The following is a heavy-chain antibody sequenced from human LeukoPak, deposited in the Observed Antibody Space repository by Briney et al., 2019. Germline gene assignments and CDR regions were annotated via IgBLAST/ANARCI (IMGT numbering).Heavy chain of an antibody. D-gene: IGHD3-10*01. Sequence: SETLSLTCSVSGVSLSSGSNYWGWIRQPPGKTLEWIGSIYSRGSSYYNPSLKSRVIILIDTAKNHFSLNLSSVTAADTAVYYCARSDGYGLVGIWGQGTMVTVSS. CDR1: GVSLSSGSNY. CDR3: ARSDGYGLVGI. V-gene: IGHV4-39*07. CDR2: IYSRGSS. J-gene: IGHJ3*02.